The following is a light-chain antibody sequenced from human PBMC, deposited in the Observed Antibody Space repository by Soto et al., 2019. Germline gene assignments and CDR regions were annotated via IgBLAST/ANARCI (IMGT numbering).Light chain of an antibody. CDR1: SSDVGGYNY. V-gene: IGLV2-14*01. CDR3: SSYTSSSTQV. J-gene: IGLJ1*01. Sequence: QSLLTQPASLSGSPGQSVTISCTGTSSDVGGYNYVSWYQQHPGKAPKLMIYDVSNRPSGVSNRFSGSKSGNTASLTISGLQAEDEADYYCSSYTSSSTQVFGTGTKVTVL. CDR2: DVS.